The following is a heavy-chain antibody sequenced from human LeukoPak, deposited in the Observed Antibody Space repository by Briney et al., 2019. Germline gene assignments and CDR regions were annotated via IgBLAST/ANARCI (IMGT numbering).Heavy chain of an antibody. V-gene: IGHV3-30*18. CDR1: GFTFSSYG. J-gene: IGHJ3*02. Sequence: PGGSLRLSCAASGFTFSSYGMHWVRQAPGKGLEWVAVISYDGSNKYYADSVKGRFIISRDNSKNTLYLQMNSLRAEDTAVYYCAKDSRLGELWTHTFDIWGQGTMVTVSS. CDR2: ISYDGSNK. D-gene: IGHD3-16*01. CDR3: AKDSRLGELWTHTFDI.